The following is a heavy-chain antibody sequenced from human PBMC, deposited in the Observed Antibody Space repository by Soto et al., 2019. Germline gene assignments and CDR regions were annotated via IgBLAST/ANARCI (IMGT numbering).Heavy chain of an antibody. J-gene: IGHJ4*02. D-gene: IGHD1-26*01. CDR2: IIPILGIA. V-gene: IGHV1-69*02. CDR3: AREIVRATRGFLDY. Sequence: QVQLVQSGAEVKKPGSSVKVSCKASGGTFSSDTISWVRQAPGQGLEWMGRIIPILGIANYAQKFQGRVTITADKSTSTAYMELSSLRSEDTAVYYCAREIVRATRGFLDYWGQGTLVTVSS. CDR1: GGTFSSDT.